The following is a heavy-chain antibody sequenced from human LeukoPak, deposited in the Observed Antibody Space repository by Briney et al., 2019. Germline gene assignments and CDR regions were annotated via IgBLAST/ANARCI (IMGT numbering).Heavy chain of an antibody. D-gene: IGHD3-10*01. Sequence: PGGSLRLSCAASGFIFSSYSMNWVRQAPGKGLEWVSYISSSGNTIYYADSVKGRFTISRDNAKNSLYLQMDSLRDEDTAVYYCAIRTGYYGSGSPHSMDVWGQGTTVTVSS. V-gene: IGHV3-48*02. J-gene: IGHJ6*02. CDR1: GFIFSSYS. CDR3: AIRTGYYGSGSPHSMDV. CDR2: ISSSGNTI.